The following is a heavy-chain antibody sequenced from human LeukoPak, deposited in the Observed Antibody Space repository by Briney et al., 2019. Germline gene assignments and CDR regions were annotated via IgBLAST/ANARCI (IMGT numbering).Heavy chain of an antibody. Sequence: SSETLSLTCAVSGVSFDDYYWSWVRQTPGKGLEWIGEINHSGYTNDNPSLKSRVTLSIDTSRKQFSLNLRSVTVADAGTYYCTRMTTGHDYWGQGTLVTVSS. V-gene: IGHV4-34*01. CDR3: TRMTTGHDY. CDR2: INHSGYT. J-gene: IGHJ4*02. CDR1: GVSFDDYY. D-gene: IGHD4-17*01.